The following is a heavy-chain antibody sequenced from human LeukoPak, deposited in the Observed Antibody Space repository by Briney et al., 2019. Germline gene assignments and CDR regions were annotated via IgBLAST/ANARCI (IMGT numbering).Heavy chain of an antibody. CDR3: AHLVWEYVGGLDV. Sequence: GGSLRLSCAASRFTFSSYAMSWVRQAPGKGLEWVSAISGSGGSTYHADSVKGRFTISRDNSKNTLYLQMHSLRVDDTAVYYCAHLVWEYVGGLDVWGQGTTVTVSS. D-gene: IGHD3/OR15-3a*01. V-gene: IGHV3-23*01. CDR1: RFTFSSYA. CDR2: ISGSGGST. J-gene: IGHJ6*02.